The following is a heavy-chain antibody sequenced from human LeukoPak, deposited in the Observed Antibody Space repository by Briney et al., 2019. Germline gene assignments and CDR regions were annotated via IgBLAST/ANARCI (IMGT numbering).Heavy chain of an antibody. J-gene: IGHJ4*02. CDR1: GFTFSTYA. CDR2: IIGNSGMT. D-gene: IGHD5/OR15-5a*01. Sequence: GGSLRLSCAASGFTFSTYAMNWVRQAPGQGLEWVSVIIGNSGMTSYADSVKGRFTISRDNSKNTLYLQMNSLRAEDTAVYYCAKDLRPDGVYDFDYWGQGTLVTVSS. V-gene: IGHV3-23*01. CDR3: AKDLRPDGVYDFDY.